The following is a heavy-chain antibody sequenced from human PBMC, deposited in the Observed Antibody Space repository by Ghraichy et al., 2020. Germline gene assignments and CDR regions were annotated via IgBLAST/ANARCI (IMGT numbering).Heavy chain of an antibody. D-gene: IGHD3-3*01. CDR3: ARPYYDFWSGYSYAFDI. CDR1: GGSFSGYY. J-gene: IGHJ3*02. CDR2: INHSGST. Sequence: SETLSLTCAVYGGSFSGYYWSWIRQPPGKGLEWIGEINHSGSTNYNPSLKSRVTISVDTSKNQFSLKLSSVTAADTAVYYCARPYYDFWSGYSYAFDIWGQGTMVTVSS. V-gene: IGHV4-34*01.